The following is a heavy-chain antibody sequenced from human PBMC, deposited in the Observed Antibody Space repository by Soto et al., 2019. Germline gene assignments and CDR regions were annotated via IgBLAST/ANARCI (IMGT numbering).Heavy chain of an antibody. CDR1: GFRFTTYG. CDR2: IWYDGSNQ. V-gene: IGHV3-33*06. J-gene: IGHJ4*02. CDR3: VKDHCGCDCYSDTYFDY. Sequence: QVQIVESGGGVVQPGRSLRLSCVLSGFRFTTYGRHWVRQAPGKGLEWMAVIWYDGSNQYYADSVKGRFTISRANSKNHLYLEMNSMRVEDKAVYYFVKDHCGCDCYSDTYFDYWGQGNLVTVSS. D-gene: IGHD2-21*02.